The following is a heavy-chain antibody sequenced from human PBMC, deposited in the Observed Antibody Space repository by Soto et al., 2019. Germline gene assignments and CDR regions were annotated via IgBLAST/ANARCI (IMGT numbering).Heavy chain of an antibody. CDR3: ARFTYSDSSGVRHDAFDI. CDR2: IWYDEINK. D-gene: IGHD3-22*01. Sequence: GGSLRLSCAASGFTFSSYGMHWVRQAPGKGLEWVAVIWYDEINKYYADSVKGRFTISRDNSKNTLYLQMNSLRAEDTAVYYCARFTYSDSSGVRHDAFDIWGQGTMVTVSS. J-gene: IGHJ3*02. V-gene: IGHV3-33*01. CDR1: GFTFSSYG.